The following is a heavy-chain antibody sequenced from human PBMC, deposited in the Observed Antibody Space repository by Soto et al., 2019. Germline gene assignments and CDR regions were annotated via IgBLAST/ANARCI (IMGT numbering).Heavy chain of an antibody. V-gene: IGHV6-1*01. CDR3: AGTTSHQWYYMDV. Sequence: QVQLQESGPGLVKPSQTLSLTCAISGDSVSSNSAAWNWIRLSPSRGLEWLARTYYRSRWYNDYAVSVRSRITVNPETSKNVFSLQLTSVTPEDTAVYYCAGTTSHQWYYMDVWGKGTTVTVSS. J-gene: IGHJ6*03. D-gene: IGHD1-7*01. CDR1: GDSVSSNSAA. CDR2: TYYRSRWYN.